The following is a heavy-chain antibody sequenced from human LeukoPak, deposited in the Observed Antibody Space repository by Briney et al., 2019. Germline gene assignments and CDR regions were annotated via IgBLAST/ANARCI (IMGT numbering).Heavy chain of an antibody. CDR1: GFIFSGYW. Sequence: GGSLRLSCEASGFIFSGYWMSWVRQAPGKGLEWVANIKHDASEKHYVDSVKGRFTVSRDNAKNSLYLQVNSLRAEDTAVYYCARLNYDFWSGVWEGYYMDVWGKGTTVTVSS. J-gene: IGHJ6*03. D-gene: IGHD3/OR15-3a*01. CDR3: ARLNYDFWSGVWEGYYMDV. V-gene: IGHV3-7*01. CDR2: IKHDASEK.